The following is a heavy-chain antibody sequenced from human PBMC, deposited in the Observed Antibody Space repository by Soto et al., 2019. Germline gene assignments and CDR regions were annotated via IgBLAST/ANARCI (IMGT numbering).Heavy chain of an antibody. CDR1: GNTFTSYY. Sequence: ASVKVSCKAVGNTFTSYYIHWVRQAPGQGLEYMGMINPGGGGTSYALKFQGRVTTTRDTSTSTVYMELSSLRSEDTAVYYCARGSTTMITDYFDPWGQGTRVTVSS. J-gene: IGHJ5*02. CDR2: INPGGGGT. D-gene: IGHD3-16*01. CDR3: ARGSTTMITDYFDP. V-gene: IGHV1-46*01.